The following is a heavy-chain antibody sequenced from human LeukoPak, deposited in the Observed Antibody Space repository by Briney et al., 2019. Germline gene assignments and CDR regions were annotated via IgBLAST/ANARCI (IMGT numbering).Heavy chain of an antibody. V-gene: IGHV3-48*02. CDR2: ISGSGGTI. CDR1: GFTFSSYS. CDR3: ARDLSGPRVYFDY. D-gene: IGHD1-26*01. J-gene: IGHJ4*02. Sequence: GGSLRLSCAASGFTFSSYSIHWVRQAPGKGLEWVSYISGSGGTIYYSDSVKGRFTISRDNAKNSLYLQMNSLRDEDTAVYYCARDLSGPRVYFDYWGQGTLVTVSS.